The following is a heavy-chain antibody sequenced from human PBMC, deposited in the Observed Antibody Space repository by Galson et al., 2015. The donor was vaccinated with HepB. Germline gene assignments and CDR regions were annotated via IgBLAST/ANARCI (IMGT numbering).Heavy chain of an antibody. V-gene: IGHV3-11*06. J-gene: IGHJ3*02. CDR3: ARESTVGATNIAADDAFDI. D-gene: IGHD1-26*01. CDR2: ISSSSSYT. Sequence: SLRLSCAASGFTFSDYYMSWLRQAPGKGLEWVSYISSSSSYTNYADSVKGRFTISRDNAKNSLYLQMNSLRAEDTAVYYCARESTVGATNIAADDAFDIWGQGTMVTVSS. CDR1: GFTFSDYY.